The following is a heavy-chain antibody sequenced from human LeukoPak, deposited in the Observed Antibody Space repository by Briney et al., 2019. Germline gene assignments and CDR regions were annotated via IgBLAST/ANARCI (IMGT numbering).Heavy chain of an antibody. CDR2: ISYDGSSN. V-gene: IGHV3-30-3*01. Sequence: PGGSLRLSCAASGFTFNTYALHWVRQAPGKGLEWVAVISYDGSSNYYADSVKGRFTISRDNSKNTLYLQMNSLRAEDTAVYYCARDPANSWAMDVWGQGTMVTVSS. CDR1: GFTFNTYA. CDR3: ARDPANSWAMDV. J-gene: IGHJ3*01. D-gene: IGHD5-18*01.